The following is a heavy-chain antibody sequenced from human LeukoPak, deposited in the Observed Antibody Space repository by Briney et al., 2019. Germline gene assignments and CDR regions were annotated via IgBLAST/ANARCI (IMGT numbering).Heavy chain of an antibody. CDR2: INTDGTVT. CDR3: ATKQWLAPPPDS. CDR1: GFTFSKYW. J-gene: IGHJ4*02. V-gene: IGHV3-74*01. Sequence: NPGGSLRLSCAASGFTFSKYWMLWVRQAPGKGLESVSRINTDGTVTTYGDSVKGRFTVSRDNADNTMFLQMNSVRDEDTAVYYCATKQWLAPPPDSWGQGTPVTVSS. D-gene: IGHD6-19*01.